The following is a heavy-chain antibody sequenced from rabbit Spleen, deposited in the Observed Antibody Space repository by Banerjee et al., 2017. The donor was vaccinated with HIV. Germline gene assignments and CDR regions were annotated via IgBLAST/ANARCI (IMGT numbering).Heavy chain of an antibody. J-gene: IGHJ3*01. CDR1: GFTLSNYY. D-gene: IGHD8-1*01. CDR2: IDGGSSGST. V-gene: IGHV1S40*01. CDR3: SRGSYITRLDL. Sequence: QSLEESGGDLVKPGASLTLTCTASGFTLSNYYMSWARQAPGKGLEWFACIDGGSSGSTYYASWAKGRITISKTSSTAVTLQMTSLTAADTASHFCSRGSYITRLDLLGPGTLVTVS.